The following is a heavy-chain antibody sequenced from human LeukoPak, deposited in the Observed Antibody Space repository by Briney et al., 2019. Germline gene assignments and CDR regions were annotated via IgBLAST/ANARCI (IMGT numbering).Heavy chain of an antibody. D-gene: IGHD6-6*01. CDR1: GFTVRSNY. CDR2: IYSGGST. CDR3: AREGYSSSAYFDY. J-gene: IGHJ4*02. Sequence: GGSLRLSCAASGFTVRSNYMSWVRQAPGKGLEWVSVIYSGGSTYYADSVKGRFTISRDNSKNTLYLQMNSLRAEDTAVYYCAREGYSSSAYFDYWGQGTLVTVSS. V-gene: IGHV3-53*01.